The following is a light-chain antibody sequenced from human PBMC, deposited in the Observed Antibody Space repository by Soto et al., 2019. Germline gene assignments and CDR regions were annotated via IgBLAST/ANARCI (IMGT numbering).Light chain of an antibody. Sequence: DIPMTQSPSTLSASVGDRVTITCRASQSISSWLAWYQQKPGKAPKLLIYKASSLESGVPSRFSGSGSGTEFTLTISGLLPEDFAAYHCQQLYTLPFTFGQGTRL. V-gene: IGKV1-5*03. J-gene: IGKJ5*01. CDR3: QQLYTLPFT. CDR1: QSISSW. CDR2: KAS.